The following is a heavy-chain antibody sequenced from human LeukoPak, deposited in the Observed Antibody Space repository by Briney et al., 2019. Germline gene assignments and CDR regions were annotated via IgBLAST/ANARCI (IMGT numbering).Heavy chain of an antibody. Sequence: PGGSLRLSCAASGFTFSSYSMNWVRQAPGKGLEWVSYISSSSSTIYYADSVKGRFTISRDNAKNSLYLQMNSLRDEDTAVYYCARTRVIVVVPAAMGPFDYWGQGTLVTVSS. V-gene: IGHV3-48*02. CDR2: ISSSSSTI. CDR3: ARTRVIVVVPAAMGPFDY. J-gene: IGHJ4*02. CDR1: GFTFSSYS. D-gene: IGHD2-2*01.